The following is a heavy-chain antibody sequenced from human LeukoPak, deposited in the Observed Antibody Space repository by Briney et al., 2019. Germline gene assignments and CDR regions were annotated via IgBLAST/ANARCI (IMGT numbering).Heavy chain of an antibody. CDR3: ARAYNWNYIFFY. J-gene: IGHJ4*02. D-gene: IGHD1-7*01. CDR1: GFTFSSSE. Sequence: PGGSLRLSCAASGFTFSSSEMNWVRQAPGKGLEWVSYISSSGSTIYYADSVKGRFTISRDNAKNSLYLQMNSLRAEDTAVYYCARAYNWNYIFFYCGQGTLVTVSS. CDR2: ISSSGSTI. V-gene: IGHV3-48*03.